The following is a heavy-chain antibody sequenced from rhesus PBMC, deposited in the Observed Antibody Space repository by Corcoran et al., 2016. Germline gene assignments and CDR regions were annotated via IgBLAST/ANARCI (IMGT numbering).Heavy chain of an antibody. V-gene: IGHV2-1*01. Sequence: QVTLKASGPALVKPTQTLTLTCTFSAFSLITSGMGVCWIRQPPGKTLEWRAHIYWDEDKRYSTSLKSRLTISKDTSKNQVVLTMTNMDHVDTATYYCARIGSSNYGTVDYWGQGVLVTVSS. CDR3: ARIGSSNYGTVDY. CDR2: IYWDEDK. J-gene: IGHJ4*01. D-gene: IGHD4-23*01. CDR1: AFSLITSGMG.